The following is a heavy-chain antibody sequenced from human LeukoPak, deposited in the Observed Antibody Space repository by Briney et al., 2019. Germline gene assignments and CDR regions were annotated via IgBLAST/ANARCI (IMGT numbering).Heavy chain of an antibody. V-gene: IGHV1-2*02. J-gene: IGHJ4*02. D-gene: IGHD3-10*01. CDR2: INPNSGGA. CDR3: AREPYGSGSYYFDY. Sequence: ASVKVSCKASGYTFTGYYMHWVRQAPGQGLEWMGWINPNSGGANYAQKFQGRVTMTRDTSISTAYMELSRLRSDDTAVYYCAREPYGSGSYYFDYRGQGTLVTVSS. CDR1: GYTFTGYY.